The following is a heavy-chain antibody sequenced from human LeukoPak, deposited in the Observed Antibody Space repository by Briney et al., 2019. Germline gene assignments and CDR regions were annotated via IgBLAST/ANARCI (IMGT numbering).Heavy chain of an antibody. V-gene: IGHV3-21*01. Sequence: PGGSLRLSCAASGFTFSSYSMNWVRQAPGKGLEWVSSISSSSSYIYYADSVKGRFTISRDNAKNSLYLQMNSLRAEDTAVYYCAREAKPYGDYDGGLDYWGQGTLVTVSS. CDR1: GFTFSSYS. J-gene: IGHJ4*02. CDR2: ISSSSSYI. CDR3: AREAKPYGDYDGGLDY. D-gene: IGHD4-17*01.